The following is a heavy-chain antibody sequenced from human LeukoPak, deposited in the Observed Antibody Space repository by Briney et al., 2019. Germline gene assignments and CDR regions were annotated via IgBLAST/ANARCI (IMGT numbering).Heavy chain of an antibody. D-gene: IGHD3-3*02. V-gene: IGHV1-2*02. J-gene: IGHJ4*02. CDR2: ITPKSGDT. CDR1: GYTFSDSY. Sequence: ASVTVSCKASGYTFSDSYIHWVRQAPGQGLEYVGWITPKSGDTYSPQRFQGRVTMTRDASISTAYMELSSLRSDDTAVYFCARVRLADERAWAYWGQGTLVTVSS. CDR3: ARVRLADERAWAY.